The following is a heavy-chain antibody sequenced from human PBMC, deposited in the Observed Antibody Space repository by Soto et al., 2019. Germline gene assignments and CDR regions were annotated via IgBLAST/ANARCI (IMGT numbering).Heavy chain of an antibody. CDR2: MNPDSGNT. D-gene: IGHD3-16*01. J-gene: IGHJ5*02. CDR1: GYTFTNYD. V-gene: IGHV1-8*01. Sequence: QVQLVQSGAEVKKPGASVNVSCKASGYTFTNYDIHWVRQATGQGLEWMGWMNPDSGNTGQSKQFQGRVTMTRDTSISTAYMEMSSLRSEDTAVYSCARGRFRRTWFDPWGQGTLVTVSS. CDR3: ARGRFRRTWFDP.